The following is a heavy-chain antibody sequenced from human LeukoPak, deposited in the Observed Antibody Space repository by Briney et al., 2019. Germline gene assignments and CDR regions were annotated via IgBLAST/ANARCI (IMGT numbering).Heavy chain of an antibody. CDR1: GGTFSSYA. Sequence: SVKVSCKASGGTFSSYAISWVRQAPGQGLEWMGGITPIFGTANYAQKFQGRVTITTDESTSTAYMELSSLRSEDTAVYYCARDRDYYMDVWGKGTTVTVSS. V-gene: IGHV1-69*05. CDR2: ITPIFGTA. J-gene: IGHJ6*03. CDR3: ARDRDYYMDV.